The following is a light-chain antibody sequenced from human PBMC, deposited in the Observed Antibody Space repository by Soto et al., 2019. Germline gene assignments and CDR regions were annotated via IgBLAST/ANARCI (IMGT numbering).Light chain of an antibody. J-gene: IGKJ2*01. V-gene: IGKV1-5*01. CDR2: DAS. CDR3: QQSYSTGYT. Sequence: DIQMTQSPSTLSASVGDRVTITCRASQSISTWLAWYQQKPGKAPKLLIYDASILESGVPSRFSGSGSGTEFTLTISSLQPDDFATYYCQQSYSTGYTFGQGTKVEIK. CDR1: QSISTW.